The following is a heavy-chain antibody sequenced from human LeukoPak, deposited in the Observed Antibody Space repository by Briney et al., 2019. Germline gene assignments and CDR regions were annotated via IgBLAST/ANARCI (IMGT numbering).Heavy chain of an antibody. V-gene: IGHV4-59*01. CDR2: IYYSGST. CDR1: GGSISSYY. CDR3: ARYYYDSSGYHRIFDY. J-gene: IGHJ4*02. D-gene: IGHD3-22*01. Sequence: SETLSLTCTVSGGSISSYYWSWIRQPPGKGLEWIGYIYYSGSTNYNPSLKSRVTISVDTSKNQFSLKLSSVTAADTAVYYCARYYYDSSGYHRIFDYWGQGTLVTVSS.